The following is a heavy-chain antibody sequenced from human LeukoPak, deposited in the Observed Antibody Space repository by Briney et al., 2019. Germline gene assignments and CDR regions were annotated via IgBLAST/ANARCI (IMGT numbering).Heavy chain of an antibody. D-gene: IGHD6-13*01. V-gene: IGHV4-4*07. CDR1: GFSISCYY. J-gene: IGHJ5*02. CDR3: ARDGGSSWSNWFDP. CDR2: IYTSGST. Sequence: SETLSLTGSGSGFSISCYYWGRLRQRAGKGLEWFGRIYTSGSTNYTPSLKSRVTMSVDTSKSPFSLKLSCLTAADTAVYYCARDGGSSWSNWFDPWGQGTLVTVSS.